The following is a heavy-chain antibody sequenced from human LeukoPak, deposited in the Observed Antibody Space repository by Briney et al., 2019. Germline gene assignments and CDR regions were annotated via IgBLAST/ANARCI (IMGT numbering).Heavy chain of an antibody. CDR3: ARDLANQLDDY. J-gene: IGHJ4*02. Sequence: GGSLRLSCAASGFTFSSYSMNWVRQAPGKGLEWVSSISGSSGYIYYADSVHGRFTISRDNAKNTLYLQINSLIVEDTAVYYCARDLANQLDDYWGQGTLVTVSS. CDR2: ISGSSGYI. CDR1: GFTFSSYS. V-gene: IGHV3-21*01. D-gene: IGHD2-2*01.